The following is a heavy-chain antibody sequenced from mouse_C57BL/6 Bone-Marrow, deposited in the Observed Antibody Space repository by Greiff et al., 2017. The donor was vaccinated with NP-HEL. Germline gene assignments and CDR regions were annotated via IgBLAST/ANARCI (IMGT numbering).Heavy chain of an antibody. J-gene: IGHJ1*03. CDR2: ISRGSSTI. D-gene: IGHD4-1*01. CDR1: GFTFSDYG. CDR3: ARMGRDV. Sequence: EVQGVESGGGLVKPGGSLKLSCAASGFTFSDYGMHWVRQAPEKGLEWVAYISRGSSTIYYADTVKGRFTISRDNAKNTLFLQLTSLRSEDTAMYYCARMGRDVWGTGTTVTVSS. V-gene: IGHV5-17*01.